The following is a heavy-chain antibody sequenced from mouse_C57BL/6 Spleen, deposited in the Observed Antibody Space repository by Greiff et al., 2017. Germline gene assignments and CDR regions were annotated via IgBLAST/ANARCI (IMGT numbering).Heavy chain of an antibody. Sequence: VQLKESGAELVRPGASVKLSCTASGFNIKDYYMHWVKQRPEQGLEWIGRIDPEDGDTEYAPKFQGKATMTADTSSNTAYLQLSSLTSEDTAVYYCTTCYYGSSLYYAMDYWGQGTSVTVSS. CDR2: IDPEDGDT. V-gene: IGHV14-1*01. CDR3: TTCYYGSSLYYAMDY. J-gene: IGHJ4*01. D-gene: IGHD1-1*01. CDR1: GFNIKDYY.